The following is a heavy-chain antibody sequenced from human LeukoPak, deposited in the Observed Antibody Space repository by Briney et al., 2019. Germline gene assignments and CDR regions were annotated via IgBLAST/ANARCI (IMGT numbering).Heavy chain of an antibody. V-gene: IGHV1-46*01. Sequence: RASVKVSCKASGYTFTSYFMHWVRPAPGQGVEWVGKINPSGGSTSYEQKFQGRVTMTRDMSTSTVYMELSSRRSKDTAVYACARAWIADRRNCFDPWGEGPLVTVSS. CDR3: ARAWIADRRNCFDP. CDR1: GYTFTSYF. D-gene: IGHD6-6*01. J-gene: IGHJ5*02. CDR2: INPSGGST.